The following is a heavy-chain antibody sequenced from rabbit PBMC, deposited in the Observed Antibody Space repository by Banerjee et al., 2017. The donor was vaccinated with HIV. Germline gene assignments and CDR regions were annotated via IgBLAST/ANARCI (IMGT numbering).Heavy chain of an antibody. CDR2: ISTSTGIT. J-gene: IGHJ4*01. D-gene: IGHD2-1*01. CDR3: ARTTYVGPGDYPFTL. V-gene: IGHV1S40*01. Sequence: QSLEESGGDLVKPGASLTLTCTASGFSFSGSYWICWVRQAPGKGLEWIACISTSTGITYYASWAKGRFTISKTSSTTVTLQMTSLTAADTATYFCARTTYVGPGDYPFTLWGPGTLVTVS. CDR1: GFSFSGSYW.